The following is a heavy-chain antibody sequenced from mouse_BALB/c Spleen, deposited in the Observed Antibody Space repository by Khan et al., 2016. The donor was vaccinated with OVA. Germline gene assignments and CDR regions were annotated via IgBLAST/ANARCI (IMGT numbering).Heavy chain of an antibody. CDR2: INTYTGEP. V-gene: IGHV9-1*02. Sequence: QIQLVQSGPELKKPGETVKISCKASGYTFTNYGMNWVKQAPGKGLKWMGWINTYTGEPTYVDDFKGRFAFSLETSASTAYLQINNLRNEDMATYFCERCRDYYTSSSYYFDSWGQGTTLTVSS. CDR1: GYTFTNYG. D-gene: IGHD1-1*01. J-gene: IGHJ2*01. CDR3: ERCRDYYTSSSYYFDS.